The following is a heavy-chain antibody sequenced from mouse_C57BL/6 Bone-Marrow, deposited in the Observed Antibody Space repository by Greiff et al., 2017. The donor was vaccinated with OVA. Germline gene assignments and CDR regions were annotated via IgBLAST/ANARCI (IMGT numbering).Heavy chain of an antibody. CDR3: ARNEDYYGSSAWFAY. Sequence: QVQLQQSGPGLVAPSQSLSITCTVSGFSLTSYAISWVRQPPGKGLAWLGVIWTGGGTNYNSALKSRLSISKDNSKSQVFLKMNSLQTDDTARYYCARNEDYYGSSAWFAYWGQGTLVTVSA. J-gene: IGHJ3*01. V-gene: IGHV2-9-1*01. CDR2: IWTGGGT. D-gene: IGHD1-1*01. CDR1: GFSLTSYA.